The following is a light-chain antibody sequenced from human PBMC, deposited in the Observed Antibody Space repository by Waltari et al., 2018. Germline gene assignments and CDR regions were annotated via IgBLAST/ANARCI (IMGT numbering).Light chain of an antibody. Sequence: AIRITQSPSSLSASTGVRVTITLRASQGISSYLTWYQQKPGKAPKLLIYAASTLQSGVPSRFSGSGSGTDFTLTISCLQSEDFATYYCQQYYSYPLTFGGGTKVEIK. CDR1: QGISSY. V-gene: IGKV1-8*01. CDR3: QQYYSYPLT. J-gene: IGKJ4*01. CDR2: AAS.